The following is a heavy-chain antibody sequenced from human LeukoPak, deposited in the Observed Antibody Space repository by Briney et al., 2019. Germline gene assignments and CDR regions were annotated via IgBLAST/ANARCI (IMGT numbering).Heavy chain of an antibody. CDR3: TSIAVAY. V-gene: IGHV3-49*03. J-gene: IGHJ4*02. D-gene: IGHD6-19*01. CDR1: GFTFGDYA. Sequence: QAGGSLRLSCTASGFTFGDYATSWFRQAPGKGLEWVGFIRSKAYGGTTEYAASVKGRFTISRDDSKNIAYLQMNSLKTEDTAVYYCTSIAVAYWGQGTLVTVSS. CDR2: IRSKAYGGTT.